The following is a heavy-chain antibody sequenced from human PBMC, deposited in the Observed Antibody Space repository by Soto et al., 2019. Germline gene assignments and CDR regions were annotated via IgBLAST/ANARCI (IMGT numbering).Heavy chain of an antibody. V-gene: IGHV1-18*01. J-gene: IGHJ4*02. CDR3: ARSRGYYGSGSYFWFDY. CDR1: GYTFTSNG. D-gene: IGHD3-10*01. CDR2: ISAYNGNT. Sequence: ASVKLSCTASGYTFTSNGISWVQQAPEQGLEWMGWISAYNGNTNYAQKVQGRVTMTTDTSTSTAYMELSSLRSEDTAVYYCARSRGYYGSGSYFWFDYWGQGTLVTVSS.